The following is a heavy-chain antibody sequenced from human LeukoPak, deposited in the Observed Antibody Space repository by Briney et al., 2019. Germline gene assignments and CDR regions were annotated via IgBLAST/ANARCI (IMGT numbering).Heavy chain of an antibody. Sequence: PSETLSLTCTVSGGSISSNSYYWGWIRQPPGKGLEWIGSIYYSGSTYYNPSLKNRLTISVDTSKNQFSLKLSSVTAADTAVYYCARDRGYSSGWYMVNWFDPWGQGTLVTVSS. V-gene: IGHV4-39*02. J-gene: IGHJ5*02. CDR1: GGSISSNSYY. D-gene: IGHD6-19*01. CDR3: ARDRGYSSGWYMVNWFDP. CDR2: IYYSGST.